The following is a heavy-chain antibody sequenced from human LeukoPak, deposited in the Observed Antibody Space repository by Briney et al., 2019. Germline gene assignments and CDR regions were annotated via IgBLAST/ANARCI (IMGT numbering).Heavy chain of an antibody. CDR3: ARDYGDYVYYYYYYTDV. CDR1: GFTFSSYA. D-gene: IGHD4-17*01. CDR2: ISGSGGST. V-gene: IGHV3-23*01. Sequence: GGSLRLSCAASGFTFSSYAMSWVRQAPGKGVEWVSAISGSGGSTYYADSVKGRFTISRDNSKNTLYLQMNSLKAEDTAVYYCARDYGDYVYYYYYYTDVWGKGTTVTVSS. J-gene: IGHJ6*03.